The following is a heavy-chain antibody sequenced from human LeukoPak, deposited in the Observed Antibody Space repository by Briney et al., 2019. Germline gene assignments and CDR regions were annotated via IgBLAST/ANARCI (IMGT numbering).Heavy chain of an antibody. J-gene: IGHJ4*02. V-gene: IGHV1-46*02. CDR2: INPSGGST. CDR1: GYTFNNHY. D-gene: IGHD2-2*01. Sequence: ASVKVSCKASGYTFNNHYMYWVRQAPGQGLEWMGVINPSGGSTSYAQKFQGRVTMTRDTSTRTVYMEVNSLRSEDTAVYYCARQGTCSSAIGMGYWGQGTLVTVSS. CDR3: ARQGTCSSAIGMGY.